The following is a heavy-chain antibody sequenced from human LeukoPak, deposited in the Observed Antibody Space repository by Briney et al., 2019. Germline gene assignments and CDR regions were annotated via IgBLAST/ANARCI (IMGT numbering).Heavy chain of an antibody. V-gene: IGHV3-74*01. D-gene: IGHD3-22*01. J-gene: IGHJ4*01. CDR3: ARDRTEDYGSSGPPKY. Sequence: GVSLRLSCAASGFTFSSYWMHWVRQAPGKGLVWVSRIFGDGRTTTYADSVKGRFTISRDNAKNTLYLQMDSLRADDTAVYYCARDRTEDYGSSGPPKYWGHGTLVTVSS. CDR1: GFTFSSYW. CDR2: IFGDGRTT.